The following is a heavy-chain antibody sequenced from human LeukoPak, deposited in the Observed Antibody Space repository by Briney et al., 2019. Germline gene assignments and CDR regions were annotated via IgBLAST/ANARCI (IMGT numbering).Heavy chain of an antibody. V-gene: IGHV3-23*01. CDR3: AKCMSSTGACLNFDY. D-gene: IGHD2-21*02. Sequence: GGSLRLSCEASGFTFFNYAMSWVPQAPGKGLQWVSGIGSDSATFYTDSVKGRFTISRDNSKNTVYLHIDSLGAEDTAVYYCAKCMSSTGACLNFDYWGQGILVAVST. J-gene: IGHJ4*02. CDR1: GFTFFNYA. CDR2: IGSDSAT.